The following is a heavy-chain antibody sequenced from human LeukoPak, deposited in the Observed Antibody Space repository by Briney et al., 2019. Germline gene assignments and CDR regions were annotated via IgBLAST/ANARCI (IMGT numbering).Heavy chain of an antibody. CDR1: GFTFSSYG. J-gene: IGHJ4*02. CDR2: ISYDGSNK. Sequence: GRSLRLSCAASGFTFSSYGMHWVRQAPGKGLEWVAVISYDGSNKYYADSVKGRFTISRDNSKNTLYLQMNSLRAEDTAVYYCAKDQGIVVVTAILDYWGQGTLVTVSS. CDR3: AKDQGIVVVTAILDY. D-gene: IGHD2-21*02. V-gene: IGHV3-30*18.